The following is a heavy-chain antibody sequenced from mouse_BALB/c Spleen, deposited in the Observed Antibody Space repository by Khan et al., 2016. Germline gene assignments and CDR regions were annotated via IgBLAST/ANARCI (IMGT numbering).Heavy chain of an antibody. CDR1: GYSFTGYN. J-gene: IGHJ4*01. V-gene: IGHV1-39*01. CDR2: IDPNYGGT. Sequence: EVQLQESGPELEKPGASVKISCKASGYSFTGYNMNWVKQSNGKSLEWIGNIDPNYGGTTYNQKFKGKATLTVDKSSSTAYMQLKSLTSEDSAVYYWARGYGKPYYYAMDYWGQGTSVTVSS. CDR3: ARGYGKPYYYAMDY. D-gene: IGHD1-1*02.